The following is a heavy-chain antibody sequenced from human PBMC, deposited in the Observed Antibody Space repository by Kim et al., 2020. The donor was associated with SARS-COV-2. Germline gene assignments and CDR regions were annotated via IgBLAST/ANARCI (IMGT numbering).Heavy chain of an antibody. Sequence: SETLSLTCTVSGGSVSSGSYYWSWIRQPPGKGLEWIGYIYYSGSTNYNPSLKSRVTISVDTSKNQFSLKLSSVTAADSAVYYCSSFAPRIYVWHDYWGQG. CDR2: IYYSGST. D-gene: IGHD3-16*01. CDR3: SSFAPRIYVWHDY. CDR1: GGSVSSGSYY. J-gene: IGHJ4*02. V-gene: IGHV4-61*01.